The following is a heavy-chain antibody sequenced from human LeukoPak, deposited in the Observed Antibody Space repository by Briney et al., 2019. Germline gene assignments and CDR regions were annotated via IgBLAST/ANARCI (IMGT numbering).Heavy chain of an antibody. J-gene: IGHJ5*02. Sequence: SETLSLTCTVSGGSISSYYWSWIRQPPGKGLERIGYIYYSGSTNYNPSLKSRVTISVDTSKNQFSLKLSSVTAADTAVYYCARGPYYYDSSGYLHNWFDPWGQGTLVTVSS. CDR1: GGSISSYY. V-gene: IGHV4-59*01. CDR2: IYYSGST. CDR3: ARGPYYYDSSGYLHNWFDP. D-gene: IGHD3-22*01.